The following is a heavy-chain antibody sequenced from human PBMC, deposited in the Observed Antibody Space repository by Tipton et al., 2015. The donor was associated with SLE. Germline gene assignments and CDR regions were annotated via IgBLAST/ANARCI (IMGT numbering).Heavy chain of an antibody. V-gene: IGHV4-59*13. CDR2: IHHSGTS. CDR3: ARSDWDYFES. Sequence: TLSLTCTVSGGSFSRFYGSWVRQAPGKGLEWLGSIHHSGTSTYNLSLKRRVTLSTDTSKTQFFLNLTSVTSADTAVYYCARSDWDYFESWGQGTLVTVSS. J-gene: IGHJ4*02. D-gene: IGHD3-9*01. CDR1: GGSFSRFY.